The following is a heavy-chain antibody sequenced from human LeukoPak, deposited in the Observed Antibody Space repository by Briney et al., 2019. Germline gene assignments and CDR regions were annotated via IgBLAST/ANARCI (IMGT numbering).Heavy chain of an antibody. V-gene: IGHV1-2*04. CDR2: INPNSGGT. Sequence: GASVKVSCKASGYTFTGYFIQWVRQAPGLGLEWMGWINPNSGGTNYAQKFQGWVTMTRDTSINTAYMELSSLKSDDTAVYYCARANYYDSIGDAFDIWGQGTMVTVSS. CDR3: ARANYYDSIGDAFDI. CDR1: GYTFTGYF. J-gene: IGHJ3*02. D-gene: IGHD3-22*01.